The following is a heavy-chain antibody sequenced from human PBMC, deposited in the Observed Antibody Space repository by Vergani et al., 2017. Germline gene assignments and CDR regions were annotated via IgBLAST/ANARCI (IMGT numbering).Heavy chain of an antibody. V-gene: IGHV3-21*01. CDR3: AAVAYSSSYPMVGGGY. CDR1: GFTFSSYS. CDR2: ISSSSSYI. J-gene: IGHJ4*02. Sequence: EVQLVESGGGLVKPGGSLRLSCAASGFTFSSYSMNWVRQAPGKGLEWVSSISSSSSYIYYADSVKGRFTISRDNAKNSLYLQMNSLRAEDTAVYYCAAVAYSSSYPMVGGGYWGQGTLVTVSS. D-gene: IGHD6-13*01.